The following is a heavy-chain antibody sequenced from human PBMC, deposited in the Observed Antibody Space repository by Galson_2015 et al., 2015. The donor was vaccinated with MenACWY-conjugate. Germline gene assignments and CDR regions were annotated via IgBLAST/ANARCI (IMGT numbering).Heavy chain of an antibody. D-gene: IGHD4-23*01. CDR1: GGSVSSGSYY. Sequence: SETLSLTCTVSGGSVSSGSYYWSWIRQPPGKGLEWIGYIYYSGSTNYNPSLKSRVTISVDTSKNQFSLKLSSVTAADTAVYYCARRPVIGGPRFDPWGQGTLVTVSS. CDR2: IYYSGST. CDR3: ARRPVIGGPRFDP. V-gene: IGHV4-61*01. J-gene: IGHJ5*02.